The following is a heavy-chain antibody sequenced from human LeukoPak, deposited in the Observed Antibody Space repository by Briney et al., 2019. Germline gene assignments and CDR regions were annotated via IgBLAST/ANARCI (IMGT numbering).Heavy chain of an antibody. D-gene: IGHD6-19*01. CDR1: GFTFSSYW. Sequence: GGSLRLSCAASGFTFSSYWMHWVRQAPGKGLVWVSQINSDGSSTSYADSVKGRFSISRDNAKNTLYLQMNSLRAEDTAVYYCAREGVPAYSSGWYYYMDVWGKGTAVTVSS. J-gene: IGHJ6*03. CDR2: INSDGSST. CDR3: AREGVPAYSSGWYYYMDV. V-gene: IGHV3-74*01.